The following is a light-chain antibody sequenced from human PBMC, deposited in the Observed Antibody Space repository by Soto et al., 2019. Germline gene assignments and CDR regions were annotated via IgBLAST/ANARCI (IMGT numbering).Light chain of an antibody. CDR1: QSISCW. J-gene: IGKJ4*01. CDR3: QQYNSYSPLT. CDR2: DAS. Sequence: DIQMTQSPSTLSVSVGDRVTITCRASQSISCWLAWYQQKPGKAPKLLIYDASSLESGVPSRFSGSGSGTEFALIISSLQPDDFATYYCQQYNSYSPLTFSGGTKVEIK. V-gene: IGKV1-5*01.